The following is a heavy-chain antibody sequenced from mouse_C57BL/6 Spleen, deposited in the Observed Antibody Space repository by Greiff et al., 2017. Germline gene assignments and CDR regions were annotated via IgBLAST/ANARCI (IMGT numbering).Heavy chain of an antibody. Sequence: QVQLQQSGAELARPGASVKMSCKASGYTFTSYTMHWVKQRPGQGLEWIGYINPSSGYTKYTQKFKDKATLTADKSSSTAYMQLSSLPSEDSAVYYCARGGYYALGYWGQGTTLTVSS. CDR1: GYTFTSYT. CDR3: ARGGYYALGY. V-gene: IGHV1-4*01. CDR2: INPSSGYT. D-gene: IGHD2-3*01. J-gene: IGHJ2*01.